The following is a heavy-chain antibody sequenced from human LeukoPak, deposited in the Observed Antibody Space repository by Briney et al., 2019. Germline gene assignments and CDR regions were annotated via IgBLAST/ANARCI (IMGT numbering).Heavy chain of an antibody. CDR1: GYSFTSYC. CDR3: GMSGDRVPLQDDVFDV. J-gene: IGHJ3*01. CDR2: IYPGDSGP. Sequence: GESLKISSKVSGYSFTSYCIGWVRQMPGKGLEWMGIIYPGDSGPTYSPSFQGQVTISVDKSINTAYLQWSSLQAPDTAMYYCGMSGDRVPLQDDVFDVWGQGTMVTVST. V-gene: IGHV5-51*01. D-gene: IGHD1-26*01.